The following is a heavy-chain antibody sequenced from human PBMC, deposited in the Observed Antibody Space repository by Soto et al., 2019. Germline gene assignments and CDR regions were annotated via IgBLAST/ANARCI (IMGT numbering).Heavy chain of an antibody. J-gene: IGHJ5*02. V-gene: IGHV4-31*03. Sequence: KASETLSLTCTVSGGSISSGGYYWSWIRQHPGKGLEWIGYIYYSGSTYYNPSLKSRVTISVDTSKNQFSLKLSSVTAADTAVYYCARFYGGNSGDWFDPWGQGTLVTVSS. CDR3: ARFYGGNSGDWFDP. CDR1: GGSISSGGYY. D-gene: IGHD2-21*02. CDR2: IYYSGST.